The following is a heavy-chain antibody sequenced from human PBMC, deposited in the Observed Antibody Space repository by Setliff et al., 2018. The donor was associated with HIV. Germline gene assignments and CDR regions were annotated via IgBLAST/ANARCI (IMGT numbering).Heavy chain of an antibody. D-gene: IGHD3-10*01. V-gene: IGHV4-39*02. CDR1: GASITTDTYY. J-gene: IGHJ4*02. Sequence: SETLSLTCTVPGASITTDTYYWAWIRQPPGKGLEWIGSIYHRGSTHHNPSLKSRVTMTSDTSTRTVYMELSSLTSDDTAVYFCARVLSVTMIRGAHGYWGQGTLVTVSS. CDR2: IYHRGST. CDR3: ARVLSVTMIRGAHGY.